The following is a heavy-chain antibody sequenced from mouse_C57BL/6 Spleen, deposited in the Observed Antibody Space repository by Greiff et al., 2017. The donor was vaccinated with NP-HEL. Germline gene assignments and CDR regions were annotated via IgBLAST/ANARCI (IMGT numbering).Heavy chain of an antibody. J-gene: IGHJ4*01. Sequence: QVQLQQPGAELVKPGASVKLSCKASGYTFTSYWMHWVKQRPGQGLEWIGMIHPNSGSTNYNEKFKSKATLTVDKSSSTAYMQLSSLTSEDSAVYYCAREGSNWDAMDYWGQGTSVTVSS. CDR3: AREGSNWDAMDY. V-gene: IGHV1-64*01. D-gene: IGHD4-1*01. CDR2: IHPNSGST. CDR1: GYTFTSYW.